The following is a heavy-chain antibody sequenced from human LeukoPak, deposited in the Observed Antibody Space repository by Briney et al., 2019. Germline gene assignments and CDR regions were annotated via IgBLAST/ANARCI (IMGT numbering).Heavy chain of an antibody. CDR2: ISAYNDNT. J-gene: IGHJ3*02. D-gene: IGHD1-1*01. CDR3: ARPLLERRLAAFDI. V-gene: IGHV1-18*01. CDR1: GFTFTSYG. Sequence: GASVKVSCKASGFTFTSYGISWVRQAPGQGLERMGWISAYNDNTNYAQKVQGRVTMTTDTSTSTDYMELRSLRSDDTAVYYCARPLLERRLAAFDIWGQGTMVTVSS.